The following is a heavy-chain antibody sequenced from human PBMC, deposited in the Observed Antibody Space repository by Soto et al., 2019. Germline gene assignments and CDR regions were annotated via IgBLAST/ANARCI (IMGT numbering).Heavy chain of an antibody. CDR2: IIPIFGTA. CDR3: ARVRGGIRFNYGMDV. V-gene: IGHV1-69*13. CDR1: GGTFSSYA. J-gene: IGHJ6*02. D-gene: IGHD2-15*01. Sequence: GASVKVSCKASGGTFSSYAISWVRQAPGQGLEWMGGIIPIFGTANYAQKFQGRVTITADESTSTAYMELRSLRSDDTAVYYCARVRGGIRFNYGMDVWGQGTTVTVSS.